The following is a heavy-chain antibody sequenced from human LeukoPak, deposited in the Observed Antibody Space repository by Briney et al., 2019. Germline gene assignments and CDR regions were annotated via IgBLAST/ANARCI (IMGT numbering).Heavy chain of an antibody. V-gene: IGHV1-46*01. CDR3: ARDQGATMVRGVKGGFDP. J-gene: IGHJ5*02. D-gene: IGHD3-10*01. Sequence: ASVKVSCKASGYSFTGHYMHWVRQAPGQGLEWMGIINPSGGSTSYAQKFQGRVTMTRDMSTSTVYMELSSLRSEDTAVYYCARDQGATMVRGVKGGFDPWGQGTLVTVSS. CDR1: GYSFTGHY. CDR2: INPSGGST.